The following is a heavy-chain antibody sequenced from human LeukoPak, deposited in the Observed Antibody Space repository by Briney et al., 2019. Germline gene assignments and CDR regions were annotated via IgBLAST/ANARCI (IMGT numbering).Heavy chain of an antibody. D-gene: IGHD5-18*01. CDR3: VKDRYSSAYYFEN. J-gene: IGHJ4*02. Sequence: PGGSLRLSCAASGFVFSTYAMSWVPQAPGRGLEWVSGISGSGATTYSANSVKGRFTISRDNSKNTLDLQMNSLRAEDTAIYYCVKDRYSSAYYFENWGQGTLVTVSS. CDR2: ISGSGATT. V-gene: IGHV3-23*01. CDR1: GFVFSTYA.